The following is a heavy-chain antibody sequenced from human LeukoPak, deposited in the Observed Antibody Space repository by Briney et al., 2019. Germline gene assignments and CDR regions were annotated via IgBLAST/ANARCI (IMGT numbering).Heavy chain of an antibody. CDR3: ASDSSGWTYFDY. V-gene: IGHV1-46*01. J-gene: IGHJ4*02. CDR1: GYTFTSYY. CDR2: INPSGGST. Sequence: ASVKVSCKASGYTFTSYYMHWVRQAPGQGLEWMGIINPSGGSTSYAQKFQGRVTMTRDMSTSTVYMELSSLRSEDTAVYYCASDSSGWTYFDYWGQGTLVTVSS. D-gene: IGHD6-19*01.